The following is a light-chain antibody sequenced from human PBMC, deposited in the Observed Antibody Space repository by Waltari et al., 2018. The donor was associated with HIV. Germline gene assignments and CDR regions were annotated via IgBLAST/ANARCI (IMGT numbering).Light chain of an antibody. V-gene: IGKV3-15*01. CDR3: QQYNTWAT. CDR2: GAS. CDR1: QSVSSD. Sequence: EIMMTQFPGTLSVSPGERATLSCRASQSVSSDLAWYQHKAGQAPRLLIYGASTRATGIPDRFSGSGSGTEFSLTISSLQPEDFALYYCQQYNTWATFGQGTKVEI. J-gene: IGKJ1*01.